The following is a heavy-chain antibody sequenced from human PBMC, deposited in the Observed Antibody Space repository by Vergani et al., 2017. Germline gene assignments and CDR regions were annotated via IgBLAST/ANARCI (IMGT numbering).Heavy chain of an antibody. CDR3: ATLRYSSSWYSYYHYGMDV. CDR2: INHSGST. V-gene: IGHV4-34*01. D-gene: IGHD6-13*01. Sequence: QVQLQQWGAGLLKPSETLSLTCAVYGGSFSGYYWSWIRKPPGKGLEWIGEINHSGSTNYNPSLKSRVTISVDTCKNQFSLKLSSVTAADTAVYYCATLRYSSSWYSYYHYGMDVWGQGTTVTVSS. J-gene: IGHJ6*02. CDR1: GGSFSGYY.